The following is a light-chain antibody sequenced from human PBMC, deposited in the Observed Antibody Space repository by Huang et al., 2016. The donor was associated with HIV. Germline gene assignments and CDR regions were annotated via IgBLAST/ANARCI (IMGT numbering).Light chain of an antibody. Sequence: AIQLTQSPSSVSASVGDRVTVTCRASQAIGHSLAWYQHKPGKAPKLLIYGGSILQSGVSPRFSGKGSGTDFSLTISSLRSEDFATYFCQQLRSYPLTFGGGTDV. CDR3: QQLRSYPLT. J-gene: IGKJ4*01. CDR2: GGS. V-gene: IGKV1-13*02. CDR1: QAIGHS.